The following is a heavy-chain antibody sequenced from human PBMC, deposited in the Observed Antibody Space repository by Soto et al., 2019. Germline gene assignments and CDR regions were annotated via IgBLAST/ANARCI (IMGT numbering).Heavy chain of an antibody. D-gene: IGHD5-18*01. J-gene: IGHJ5*02. CDR2: IYYSGNT. CDR1: GGSVSSGDYY. CDR3: ARIPVDTSMIYWLDP. V-gene: IGHV4-61*08. Sequence: QVQLQESGPGLVKPSETLSLTCTVSGGSVSSGDYYWSWIRQPPGKGLEWTGYIYYSGNTNYNPSLKSRVIISVDTSKNLFSLKLTSVTAADTAVYYCARIPVDTSMIYWLDPWGQGTLVTVSS.